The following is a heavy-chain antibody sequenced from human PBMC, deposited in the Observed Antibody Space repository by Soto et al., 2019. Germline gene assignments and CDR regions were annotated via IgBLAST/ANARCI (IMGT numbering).Heavy chain of an antibody. J-gene: IGHJ3*02. V-gene: IGHV3-48*04. CDR3: ARGLRYFDWFPGHDAFDI. D-gene: IGHD3-9*01. CDR1: GFTFSSYS. Sequence: GGSLRLSCAASGFTFSSYSMNWVRQAQGKGLEWVSYISSSSSTIYYADSVKGRFTISRDNAKNSLYLQMNSLRAEDTAVYYCARGLRYFDWFPGHDAFDIWGHGTMVTVSS. CDR2: ISSSSSTI.